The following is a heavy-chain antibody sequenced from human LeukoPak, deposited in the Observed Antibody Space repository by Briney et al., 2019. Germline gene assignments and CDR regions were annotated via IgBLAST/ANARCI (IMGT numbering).Heavy chain of an antibody. J-gene: IGHJ5*02. CDR3: ARDKRYCGGDCYSGGWFDP. V-gene: IGHV1-18*01. CDR1: GYTFTSYG. D-gene: IGHD2-21*02. Sequence: ASVKVSCKASGYTFTSYGISWVRQAPGQGLEWMGWISAYNDLTKYAEKLQGRVTMTTDTSTSTAYMELRSLRSDDTAVYYCARDKRYCGGDCYSGGWFDPWGQGTLVTVSS. CDR2: ISAYNDLT.